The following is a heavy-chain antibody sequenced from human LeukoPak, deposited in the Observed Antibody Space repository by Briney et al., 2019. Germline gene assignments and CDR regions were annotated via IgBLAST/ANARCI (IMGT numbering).Heavy chain of an antibody. J-gene: IGHJ4*02. D-gene: IGHD6-13*01. CDR2: IYSGGST. V-gene: IGHV3-53*01. Sequence: GGSLRLSCAASGFTVSSKYMSWVRQAPGKGLEWVSVIYSGGSTYYADSVKGRFTISSDNSKNTVDLQMNSLRVEDTAVYYCTMRGNTWYDCWGQGTLVTVSS. CDR3: TMRGNTWYDC. CDR1: GFTVSSKY.